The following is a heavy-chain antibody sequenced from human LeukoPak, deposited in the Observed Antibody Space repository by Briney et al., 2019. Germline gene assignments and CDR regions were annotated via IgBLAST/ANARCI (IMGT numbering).Heavy chain of an antibody. CDR2: VDQDGSEK. CDR1: GFIFNSYW. V-gene: IGHV3-7*03. D-gene: IGHD1-26*01. Sequence: GGSLRLSCAASGFIFNSYWMNWLRQAPGKGLEWVANVDQDGSEKYYVGSVKGRFTISRDNAKNSLYLQMNSLRVEDTAMYYCARQKQSHGNFDYWGQGTLVTVSS. CDR3: ARQKQSHGNFDY. J-gene: IGHJ4*02.